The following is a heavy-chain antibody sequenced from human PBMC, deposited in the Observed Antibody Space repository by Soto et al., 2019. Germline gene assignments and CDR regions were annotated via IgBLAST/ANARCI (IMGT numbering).Heavy chain of an antibody. J-gene: IGHJ4*02. CDR3: ARGGALDSTSPPFNH. D-gene: IGHD3-22*01. CDR2: INANSGDT. V-gene: IGHV1-2*02. CDR1: GYTFSGHY. Sequence: GASVKVSCKASGYTFSGHYMHWIRQAPGQGPEWLGWINANSGDTDRAPKFQDRLTMTRDTSISTAYMELSRLRSDDTAVYYCARGGALDSTSPPFNHWGQGTLVTVSS.